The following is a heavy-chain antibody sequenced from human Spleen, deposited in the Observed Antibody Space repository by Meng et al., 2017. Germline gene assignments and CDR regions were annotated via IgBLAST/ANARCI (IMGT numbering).Heavy chain of an antibody. Sequence: GGSLRLSCAASGFTFSRCGMHWVRQAPGKGLEWVTIICYDGSNKYHADSVKGRFTISRDNSKNTLYLQMNSLRAEDTAVYFCAKVECSGGSCYHVPPSRYSYYGMDVWGQGTTVTVSS. J-gene: IGHJ6*02. CDR1: GFTFSRCG. CDR2: ICYDGSNK. CDR3: AKVECSGGSCYHVPPSRYSYYGMDV. V-gene: IGHV3-33*06. D-gene: IGHD2-15*01.